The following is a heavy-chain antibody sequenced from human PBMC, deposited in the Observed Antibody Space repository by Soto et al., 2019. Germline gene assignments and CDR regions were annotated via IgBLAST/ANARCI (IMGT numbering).Heavy chain of an antibody. CDR3: TRDMDTNLLYDYIWGSYRCEWGDAFDI. D-gene: IGHD3-16*02. J-gene: IGHJ3*02. Sequence: GGSLRLSCAASGFTFSSYWMSWVRQAPGKGLEWVANIKQDGSEKYYVDSVKGRFTISRDNDKNSLYLQMNSLRAEDTAEYYRTRDMDTNLLYDYIWGSYRCEWGDAFDIWGQGTMVTVSS. CDR1: GFTFSSYW. CDR2: IKQDGSEK. V-gene: IGHV3-7*01.